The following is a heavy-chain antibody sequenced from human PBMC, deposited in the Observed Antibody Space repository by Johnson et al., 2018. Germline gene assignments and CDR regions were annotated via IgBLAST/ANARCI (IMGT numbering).Heavy chain of an antibody. V-gene: IGHV4-4*07. Sequence: QVQLQESGPGLAKTSETLSLTCSVSGGSITTHYWTWIRQPAGKGLEWIGRIYISGSTDYNPSLKSRVTMSLYTSKNQFPLKLTSVTAADTAVYYFARVSLHSSGWSYFEYWGQGTLVTVSS. CDR2: IYISGST. CDR3: ARVSLHSSGWSYFEY. J-gene: IGHJ4*02. D-gene: IGHD6-13*01. CDR1: GGSITTHY.